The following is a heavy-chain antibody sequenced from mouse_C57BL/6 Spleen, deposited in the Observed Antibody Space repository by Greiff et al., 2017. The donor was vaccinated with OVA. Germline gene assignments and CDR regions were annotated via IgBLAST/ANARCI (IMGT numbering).Heavy chain of an antibody. CDR2: IWSDGST. Sequence: VKLVESGPGLVAPSQSLSITCTVSGFSLTSYGVHWVRQPPGKGLEWLVVIWSDGSTTYNSALKSRLSISKDNSKSQVFLKMNSLQTDDTAMYYCARHFYDYDYAMDYWGQGTSVTVSS. J-gene: IGHJ4*01. CDR1: GFSLTSYG. D-gene: IGHD2-4*01. V-gene: IGHV2-6-1*01. CDR3: ARHFYDYDYAMDY.